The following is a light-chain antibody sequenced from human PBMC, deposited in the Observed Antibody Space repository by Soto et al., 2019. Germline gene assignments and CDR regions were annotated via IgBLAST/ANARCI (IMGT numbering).Light chain of an antibody. J-gene: IGKJ4*01. CDR2: AAS. Sequence: VQLTQSPAFLSASVGDRVTITCRASQGINNYLTWYQQKPGRAPKLLIYAASTLQSGVPSRFSVFGSGTKFTLTLSGLQPEDFVTYYCQQVNSYPLAFGGGTKVDIK. V-gene: IGKV1-9*01. CDR1: QGINNY. CDR3: QQVNSYPLA.